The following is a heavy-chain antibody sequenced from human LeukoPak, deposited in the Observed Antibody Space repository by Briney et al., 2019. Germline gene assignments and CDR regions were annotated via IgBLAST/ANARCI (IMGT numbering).Heavy chain of an antibody. D-gene: IGHD3-22*01. CDR1: GYTFTSYG. V-gene: IGHV1-18*01. Sequence: RASVKVSCKASGYTFTSYGISWVRQAPGQGLEWMGWISAYNGNTKYAQKLQGRVTMTTDTSTSTACMALRSLRSDDTAVYYCARGPRDYYDGSGYYYPPTYWGQGTLVTVSS. J-gene: IGHJ4*02. CDR2: ISAYNGNT. CDR3: ARGPRDYYDGSGYYYPPTY.